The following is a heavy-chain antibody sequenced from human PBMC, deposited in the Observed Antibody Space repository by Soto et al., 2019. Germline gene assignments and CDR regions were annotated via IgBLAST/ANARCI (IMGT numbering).Heavy chain of an antibody. J-gene: IGHJ4*02. CDR1: GFTINSHW. CDR2: INSDGSST. CDR3: AAWGGVDGDYAVFDY. V-gene: IGHV3-74*01. Sequence: EVQLVESGGGLVQPGGSLRLSCAASGFTINSHWMHWVRQAPGKGLVWVSRINSDGSSTNYADSVKGRFTISRDNAKKTLYLQMNSLRVEDTAVYYCAAWGGVDGDYAVFDYWGLGALVTVSS. D-gene: IGHD4-17*01.